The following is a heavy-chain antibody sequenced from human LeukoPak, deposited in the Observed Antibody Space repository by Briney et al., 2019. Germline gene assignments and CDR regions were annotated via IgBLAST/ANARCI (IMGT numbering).Heavy chain of an antibody. Sequence: GGSLRLSCAASGFTFSSYWMSWVRQAPGKGLEWVANIKQDGSEKYYVDSVKGRFTISRDNAKNSLYLQMNSLRAEDTAVYYCARETYYYAPAGEDYWGQGTLVTVSS. CDR1: GFTFSSYW. V-gene: IGHV3-7*01. CDR2: IKQDGSEK. D-gene: IGHD3-10*01. J-gene: IGHJ4*02. CDR3: ARETYYYAPAGEDY.